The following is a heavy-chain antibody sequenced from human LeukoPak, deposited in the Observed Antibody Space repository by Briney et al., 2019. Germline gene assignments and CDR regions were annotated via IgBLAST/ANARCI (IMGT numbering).Heavy chain of an antibody. D-gene: IGHD3-10*01. CDR2: ISWNSGSI. V-gene: IGHV3-9*01. CDR3: AKDKTSWFEEYYFDY. J-gene: IGHJ4*02. CDR1: GFTFDDYA. Sequence: GGSLRLSCAASGFTFDDYAMHWVRQAPGKGLEWVSGISWNSGSIGYADSVKGRFTISRDNAKNSLYLQMDSLRAEDTALYYCAKDKTSWFEEYYFDYWGQGTLVTVSS.